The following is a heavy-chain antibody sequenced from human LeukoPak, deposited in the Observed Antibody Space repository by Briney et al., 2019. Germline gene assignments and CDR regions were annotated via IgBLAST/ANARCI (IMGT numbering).Heavy chain of an antibody. CDR3: AKDNYYDTSGYFFDY. CDR2: ISASGSTT. CDR1: GFTFSNYA. J-gene: IGHJ4*02. D-gene: IGHD3-22*01. V-gene: IGHV3-23*01. Sequence: PGGSPRLSCAASGFTFSNYAMAWVRQAPGKGLEWVSSISASGSTTYYTDSVKGRFTISRDNFKNTLYLQMNSLRAEDTAVYYCAKDNYYDTSGYFFDYWGQGALVTFSS.